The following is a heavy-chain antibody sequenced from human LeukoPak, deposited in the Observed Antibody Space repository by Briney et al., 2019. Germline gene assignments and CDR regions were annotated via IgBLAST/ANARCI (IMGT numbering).Heavy chain of an antibody. CDR1: SYSMSSGNY. CDR2: IHHSGRT. J-gene: IGHJ6*03. V-gene: IGHV4-38-2*02. CDR3: ARDLARESSFYYMDV. Sequence: SETLSLTCAVSSYSMSSGNYWGWIRQPPGKGLEWIGSIHHSGRTYYNPPLKSRVTISVDTSKDQFSLKLSSVTAADTAVYYCARDLARESSFYYMDVWGKGTTVTVSS.